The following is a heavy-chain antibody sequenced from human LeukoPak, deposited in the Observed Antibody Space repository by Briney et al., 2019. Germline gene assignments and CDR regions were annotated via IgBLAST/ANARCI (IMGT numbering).Heavy chain of an antibody. CDR3: ARVSDFWSGYGRGVFDY. CDR2: INHRGST. V-gene: IGHV4-34*01. D-gene: IGHD3-3*01. J-gene: IGHJ4*02. Sequence: SETLSLTCAVYGGSFSGYYWSWIRQPPGKGLEWIGEINHRGSTNYNPSLKSRVTISVDTSKNQFSLKLSSVTAADTAVYYCARVSDFWSGYGRGVFDYWGQGTLVTVSS. CDR1: GGSFSGYY.